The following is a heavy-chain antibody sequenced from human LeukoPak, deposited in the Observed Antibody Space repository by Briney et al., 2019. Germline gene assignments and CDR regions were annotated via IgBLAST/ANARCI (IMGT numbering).Heavy chain of an antibody. V-gene: IGHV3-21*01. D-gene: IGHD3-10*01. CDR2: ISSSSSYI. Sequence: KPGGSLRLSCAASGFTFSSYSMNWVCQAPGKGLEWVSSISSSSSYIYYADSVKGRFTISRDNAKNSLYLQMNSLRAEDTAVYYCARDIYGSGSYYAYWGQGTLVTVSS. CDR3: ARDIYGSGSYYAY. J-gene: IGHJ4*02. CDR1: GFTFSSYS.